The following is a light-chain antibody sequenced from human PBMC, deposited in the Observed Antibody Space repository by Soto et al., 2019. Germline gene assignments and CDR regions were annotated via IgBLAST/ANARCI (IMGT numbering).Light chain of an antibody. CDR2: GAS. V-gene: IGKV3-20*01. CDR3: QQYGSSGT. J-gene: IGKJ1*01. Sequence: EIVLTQSPGTLSLSPGESATLSCRASQSFSSSYLAWYQQKPGQAPRLLIYGASSRATGIPDRFSGSGSGTDFTLTISRLEPEDFAVYYCQQYGSSGTFGQGTKVEIK. CDR1: QSFSSSY.